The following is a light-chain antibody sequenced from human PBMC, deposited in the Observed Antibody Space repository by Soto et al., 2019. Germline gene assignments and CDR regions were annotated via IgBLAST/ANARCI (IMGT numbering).Light chain of an antibody. CDR2: GAS. V-gene: IGKV3-15*01. CDR3: QQYNNWPPWK. Sequence: EIVLTQSPGTLSVSPWERATLSCRASQSVSSNLAWYQQKPGQAPRLLIYGASTRATGIPARFSGSGSGTEFTLSIRSLQSEDFAVYYCQQYNNWPPWKCGQGTKVDIK. CDR1: QSVSSN. J-gene: IGKJ1*01.